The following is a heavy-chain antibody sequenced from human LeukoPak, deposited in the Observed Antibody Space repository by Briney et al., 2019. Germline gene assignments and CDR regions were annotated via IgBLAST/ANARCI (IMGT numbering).Heavy chain of an antibody. J-gene: IGHJ5*01. CDR1: GFALKSYS. V-gene: IGHV3-21*01. Sequence: GGSLRLSCAGSGFALKSYSLTWVRQAPGKGLEWVSSISSTRAYIHYADSVKGRFTISRDKVDNVVYLEMNSLGAEDTATYYCARVAVSGPTGWFDSWGQGTLVIVSS. D-gene: IGHD2-8*02. CDR2: ISSTRAYI. CDR3: ARVAVSGPTGWFDS.